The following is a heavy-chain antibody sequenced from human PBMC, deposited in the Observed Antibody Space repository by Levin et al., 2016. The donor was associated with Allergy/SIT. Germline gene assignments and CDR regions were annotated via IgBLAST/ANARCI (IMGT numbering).Heavy chain of an antibody. D-gene: IGHD1-7*01. V-gene: IGHV4-34*01. J-gene: IGHJ5*02. CDR1: GRSFSDNY. Sequence: SETLSLTCAVQGRSFSDNYWSWIRQPPGKGLEWIGEINHSGSTNYSPSIESRVTISVDTSKNQLSLKLTSVTAADTAVYYCARGKRGNWNYHSWWFDPWGQGTLVTVSS. CDR2: INHSGST. CDR3: ARGKRGNWNYHSWWFDP.